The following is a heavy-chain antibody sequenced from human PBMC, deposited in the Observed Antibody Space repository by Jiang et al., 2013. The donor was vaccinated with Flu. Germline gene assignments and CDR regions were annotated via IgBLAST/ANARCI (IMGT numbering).Heavy chain of an antibody. D-gene: IGHD3-3*01. J-gene: IGHJ5*02. CDR2: IYSSGST. CDR1: GDSISDYY. CDR3: ARNGVANWFDP. Sequence: KPSETLSLTCTVSGDSISDYYWSWIRQPPGKALEWIGYIYSSGSTNYNPSLQSRVTMSVDTAQNQFSLKLKSVTAADTAVYYCARNGVANWFDPWGQGTLVTVSS. V-gene: IGHV4-59*01.